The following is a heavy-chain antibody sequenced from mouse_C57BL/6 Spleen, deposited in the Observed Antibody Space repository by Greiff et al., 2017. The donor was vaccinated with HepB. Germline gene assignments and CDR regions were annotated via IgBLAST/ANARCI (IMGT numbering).Heavy chain of an antibody. D-gene: IGHD1-1*01. CDR3: ARHEGYYYGSLWYFDV. J-gene: IGHJ1*03. Sequence: QVHVKQSGAELVKPGASVKLSCKASGYTFTEYTIHWVKQRSGQGLEWIGWFYPGSGSIKYNEKFKDKATLTADKSSSTVYMELSRLTSEDSAVYFCARHEGYYYGSLWYFDVWGTGTTVTVSS. CDR1: GYTFTEYT. CDR2: FYPGSGSI. V-gene: IGHV1-62-2*01.